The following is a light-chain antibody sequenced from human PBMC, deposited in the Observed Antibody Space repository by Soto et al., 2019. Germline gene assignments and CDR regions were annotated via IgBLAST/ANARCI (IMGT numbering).Light chain of an antibody. CDR1: SSNIGAGYD. CDR2: GNS. Sequence: QSVLTQPPSVSGAPGQRVTISCTGSSSNIGAGYDVHWYQQLPGTAPKLLIYGNSNRPSGVPDRFSGSKSGTSASLAITGLQAHDDAHYYCPSYDIRLSAWVFVVGTHLTVL. J-gene: IGLJ3*02. V-gene: IGLV1-40*01. CDR3: PSYDIRLSAWV.